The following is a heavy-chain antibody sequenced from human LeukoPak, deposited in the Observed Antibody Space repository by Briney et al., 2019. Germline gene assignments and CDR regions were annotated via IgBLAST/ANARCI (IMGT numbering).Heavy chain of an antibody. CDR3: ASSYSSDWDYFDY. CDR1: GYNFTSYW. J-gene: IGHJ4*02. Sequence: PGESLRISCKGSGYNFTSYWISWVRQMPGRGLEWMGRIDPSDSYTNYSPSFQGHVIISADKSISTAYLQWSSLKASDTAMYYCASSYSSDWDYFDYWGQGTLVTVSS. D-gene: IGHD6-19*01. CDR2: IDPSDSYT. V-gene: IGHV5-10-1*01.